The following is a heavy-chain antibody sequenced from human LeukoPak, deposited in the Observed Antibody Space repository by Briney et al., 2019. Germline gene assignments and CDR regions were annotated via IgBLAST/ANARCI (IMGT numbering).Heavy chain of an antibody. CDR1: GFNFQIYA. CDR3: SRHGPRDYDILTALDY. V-gene: IGHV3-30*04. D-gene: IGHD3-9*01. CDR2: ISYGGDNK. J-gene: IGHJ4*02. Sequence: GGSLRLSCAASGFNFQIYAMHWVRQAPGKGLEWVAIISYGGDNKYYADSVKGRFTISRDNSKSMLYLQMNGLRPEDTAVYYCSRHGPRDYDILTALDYWGQGTVVSVSS.